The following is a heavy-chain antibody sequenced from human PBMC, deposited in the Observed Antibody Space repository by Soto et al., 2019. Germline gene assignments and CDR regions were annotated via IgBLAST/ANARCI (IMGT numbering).Heavy chain of an antibody. CDR1: GGPFSSYA. J-gene: IGHJ6*02. CDR3: AGHSSGVPGYYYGMDV. Sequence: QVQLVQSGAEVKKPGSSVKVSCKASGGPFSSYAISWVRQAPGQGLEWMGGFIPIFGTASYALNFQGRVTITADESTSTAYMELSSLRSEDTALYDCAGHSSGVPGYYYGMDVWGQGTTVTVTS. CDR2: FIPIFGTA. V-gene: IGHV1-69*12. D-gene: IGHD3-22*01.